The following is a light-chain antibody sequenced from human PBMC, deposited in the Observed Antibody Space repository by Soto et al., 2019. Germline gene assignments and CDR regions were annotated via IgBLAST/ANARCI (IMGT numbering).Light chain of an antibody. Sequence: QSALTQPASAYGSPGQSVTISCTGTSSDVGGYNYVSWYQQHPGKAPKLMIYEVSKRPSGVPDRFSGSKSGNTASLTVSGLQAEDEADYYCSSYAGSNNLGVFGTGTKVTVL. CDR2: EVS. J-gene: IGLJ1*01. V-gene: IGLV2-8*01. CDR3: SSYAGSNNLGV. CDR1: SSDVGGYNY.